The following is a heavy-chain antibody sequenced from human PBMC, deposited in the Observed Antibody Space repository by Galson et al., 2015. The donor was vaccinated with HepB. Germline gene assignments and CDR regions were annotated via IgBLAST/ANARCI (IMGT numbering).Heavy chain of an antibody. CDR3: ARDYDYVWGSYRVDDAFDI. Sequence: SLRLSCAASGFTFSSYSMNWVRQAPGKGLEWVSYISSSSSTIYYADSVKGRFTISRDNAKNSLYLQMNSLRAEDTAVYYCARDYDYVWGSYRVDDAFDIWGQGTMVTVSS. V-gene: IGHV3-48*04. J-gene: IGHJ3*02. D-gene: IGHD3-16*02. CDR2: ISSSSSTI. CDR1: GFTFSSYS.